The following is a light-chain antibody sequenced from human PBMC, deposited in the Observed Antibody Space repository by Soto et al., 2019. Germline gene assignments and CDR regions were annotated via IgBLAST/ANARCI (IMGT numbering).Light chain of an antibody. V-gene: IGLV2-23*01. CDR3: CSYAGSSTYVV. CDR1: SSDVGSYNL. Sequence: QSALTQPASVSGSPGQSITISCTGTSSDVGSYNLVSWYQQHPGKAPKLMIYEGSKRPSGVSNRFSGSKSGNTASLNISGLQAEDEADYYCCSYAGSSTYVVFGGGTQLTVL. J-gene: IGLJ2*01. CDR2: EGS.